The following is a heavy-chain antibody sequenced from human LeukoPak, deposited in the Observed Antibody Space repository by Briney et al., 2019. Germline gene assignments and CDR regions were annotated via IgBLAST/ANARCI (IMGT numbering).Heavy chain of an antibody. J-gene: IGHJ3*02. CDR3: ASAGAAAALSPDAFDI. CDR1: GGSISSGGYY. D-gene: IGHD6-13*01. Sequence: PSQTLSLTCTVSGGSISSGGYYWSWIRQPPGKGLEWIGYIYHSGSTYYNPSLKSRVTISVDRSKNQFSLKLSSVTAADTAVYYCASAGAAAALSPDAFDIWGQGTMVTVSS. CDR2: IYHSGST. V-gene: IGHV4-30-2*01.